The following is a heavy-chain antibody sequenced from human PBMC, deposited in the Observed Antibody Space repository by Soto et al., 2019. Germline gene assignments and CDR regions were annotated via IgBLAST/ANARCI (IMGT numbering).Heavy chain of an antibody. CDR1: GGSLSSYH. D-gene: IGHD5-12*01. J-gene: IGHJ6*02. V-gene: IGHV4-59*01. CDR2: IYYSGST. Sequence: SEALSPTCTVSGGSLSSYHWSWIRQPPGKGLEWIGYIYYSGSTNYNPSLKSRVTISVDTSKNQFSLKLSSVTAADTAVYYRARDRIVATIDDYYYGMDVWGQGTTVTVSS. CDR3: ARDRIVATIDDYYYGMDV.